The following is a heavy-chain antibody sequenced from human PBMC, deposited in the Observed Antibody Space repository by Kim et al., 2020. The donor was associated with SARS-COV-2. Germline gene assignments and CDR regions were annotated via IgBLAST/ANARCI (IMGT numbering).Heavy chain of an antibody. Sequence: GSLRLSCAGSGFTFSSYGMDWVRQAPGKGLEWVAVISNDGSNKYYGDSVKGRVTISRDNSKNTLYLQMNSLRAEDTAVYYCAKGAMTAVTTGALDIWGQGTMVTVSS. V-gene: IGHV3-30*18. CDR3: AKGAMTAVTTGALDI. D-gene: IGHD4-17*01. CDR1: GFTFSSYG. J-gene: IGHJ3*02. CDR2: ISNDGSNK.